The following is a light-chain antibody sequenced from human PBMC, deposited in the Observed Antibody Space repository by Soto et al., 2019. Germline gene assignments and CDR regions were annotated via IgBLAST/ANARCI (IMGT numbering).Light chain of an antibody. V-gene: IGLV2-14*01. CDR1: SSDVGGYNY. CDR2: EVN. CDR3: SSYSTSGPV. J-gene: IGLJ3*02. Sequence: QSVLTQIASVSGSPGQSITISCTGTSSDVGGYNYVSWYQHHPGKAPRLVIYEVNNRPSGVSSRFSGSKTGNTASLTISGLQAEDEADYYCSSYSTSGPVFGGGTKLTVL.